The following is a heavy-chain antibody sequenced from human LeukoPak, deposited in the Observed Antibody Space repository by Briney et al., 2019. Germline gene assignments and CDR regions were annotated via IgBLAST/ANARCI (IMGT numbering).Heavy chain of an antibody. CDR2: ISSSSDSI. Sequence: GGSLRLSCAASGFTFSSYSMNWVRQAPGKGLEWVSSISSSSDSIYYADSVKGRFTISRDNAENSLSLQMNSLRAEDTAVYYCARGIVATIGGDYWGQGTLVTVSS. J-gene: IGHJ4*02. D-gene: IGHD5-12*01. V-gene: IGHV3-21*01. CDR1: GFTFSSYS. CDR3: ARGIVATIGGDY.